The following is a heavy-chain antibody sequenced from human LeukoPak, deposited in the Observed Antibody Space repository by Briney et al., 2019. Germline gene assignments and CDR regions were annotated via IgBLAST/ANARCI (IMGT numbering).Heavy chain of an antibody. J-gene: IGHJ4*02. CDR2: ISYNGDET. V-gene: IGHV3-64*01. Sequence: GGSLRLSCAGSGFTFSSYYMHWVRQAPGKGLEYVSAISYNGDETYYGNPVKGRFTISRDNSKNTLYLQMGSLRAEDTAVYYCARDPSVGGFSGSELDFWGQGTLVTVSS. CDR1: GFTFSSYY. D-gene: IGHD3-16*01. CDR3: ARDPSVGGFSGSELDF.